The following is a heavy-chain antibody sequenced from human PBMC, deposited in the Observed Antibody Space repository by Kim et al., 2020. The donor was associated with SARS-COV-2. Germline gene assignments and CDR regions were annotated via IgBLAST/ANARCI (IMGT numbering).Heavy chain of an antibody. CDR3: ARGTRQWLVRGPYYYYMDV. CDR1: GGSFSGYY. Sequence: SETLSLTCAVYGGSFSGYYWSWIRQPPGKGLEWIGEINHRGSTNYNPALKRRVTITVDTSKNQFSLKLSSVTAADTAVYYCARGTRQWLVRGPYYYYMDVWGKGTTVTVSS. V-gene: IGHV4-34*01. D-gene: IGHD6-19*01. J-gene: IGHJ6*03. CDR2: INHRGST.